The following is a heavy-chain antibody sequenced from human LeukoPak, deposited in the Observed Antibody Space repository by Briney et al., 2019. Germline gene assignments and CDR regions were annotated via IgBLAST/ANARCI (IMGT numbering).Heavy chain of an antibody. CDR2: ISTSSSYI. V-gene: IGHV3-21*01. J-gene: IGHJ5*02. CDR3: ARDRESVAGTGSWFDP. CDR1: GFTFSTYN. Sequence: GGSLRLSCAASGFTFSTYNMNWVRQAPGKGLEWVSSISTSSSYIYYADSVKGRFTISRDNAKNSLYLQMNSLRAEDTAEYYCARDRESVAGTGSWFDPWGQGTLVTVSS. D-gene: IGHD6-19*01.